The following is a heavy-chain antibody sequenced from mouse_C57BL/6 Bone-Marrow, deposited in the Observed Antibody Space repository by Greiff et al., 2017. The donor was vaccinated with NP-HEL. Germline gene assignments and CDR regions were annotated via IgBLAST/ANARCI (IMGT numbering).Heavy chain of an antibody. Sequence: QVQLQQSGAELARPGASVKLSCKASGYTFTSYGISWVKQRTGQGLEWIGEIYPRSGNTYYNEKFKGKATLTADKSSSTAYMELRSLTSEDSAVYVCARGGDYDKEYYFDYWGQGTTLTVSS. D-gene: IGHD2-4*01. V-gene: IGHV1-81*01. J-gene: IGHJ2*01. CDR2: IYPRSGNT. CDR1: GYTFTSYG. CDR3: ARGGDYDKEYYFDY.